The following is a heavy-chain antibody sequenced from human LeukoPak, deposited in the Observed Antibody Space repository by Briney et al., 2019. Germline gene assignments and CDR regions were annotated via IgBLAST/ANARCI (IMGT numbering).Heavy chain of an antibody. CDR3: ARPYYYDSRIDP. V-gene: IGHV4-30-4*08. J-gene: IGHJ5*02. CDR1: AGSISSGGYY. D-gene: IGHD3-22*01. CDR2: TYYSGST. Sequence: SQTLSLTCTVSAGSISSGGYYWSWIRHHPGKGLEGIRYTYYSGSTYYNPSLENRVSISVDTSKNQFSLNLSSVTAADTAVYYCARPYYYDSRIDPWGQGTLVTVSS.